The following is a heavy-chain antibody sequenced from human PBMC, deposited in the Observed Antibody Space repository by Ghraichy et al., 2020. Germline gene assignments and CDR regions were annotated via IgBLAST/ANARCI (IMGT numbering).Heavy chain of an antibody. J-gene: IGHJ6*02. V-gene: IGHV5-51*01. D-gene: IGHD2-21*01. CDR1: GYNFTTSW. CDR2: IYPGHSDT. Sequence: GESLNISCQGSGYNFTTSWINWVRQMPGRGLEWMGVIYPGHSDTRYGPSFRGQVTISVDKSINTSYLQWSSLKTSDTAIYFCARHREGAVVRNGKTRLFYYGMDVWGQGNTVTVSS. CDR3: ARHREGAVVRNGKTRLFYYGMDV.